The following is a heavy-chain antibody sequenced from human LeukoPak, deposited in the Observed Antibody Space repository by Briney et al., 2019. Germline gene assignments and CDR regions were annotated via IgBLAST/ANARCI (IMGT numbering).Heavy chain of an antibody. CDR2: ISSSGSTI. CDR1: GFTFSDYY. V-gene: IGHV3-11*01. D-gene: IGHD3-9*01. Sequence: GGSLRLSCAASGFTFSDYYMSWIRQAPGKGLEWVSYISSSGSTIYYADSVKGRFTISRDNAKNSLYLQMNSLRAEDTAVYYCAREPYYDILTGSTNWGQGTLVTVSS. CDR3: AREPYYDILTGSTN. J-gene: IGHJ4*02.